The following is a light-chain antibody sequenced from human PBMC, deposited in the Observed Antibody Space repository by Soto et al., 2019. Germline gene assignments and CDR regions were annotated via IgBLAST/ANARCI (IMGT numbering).Light chain of an antibody. CDR1: QSVSSSY. CDR3: QYYDSFRT. CDR2: GAS. J-gene: IGKJ1*01. Sequence: EIVLTQSPGTLSLSPGERATLSCRASQSVSSSYLAWYQQKPGQAPRLLIYGASGRATGVPDRFSGSGSGTDFTLTISRLEPEDFAVYFCQYYDSFRTFGQGTKVEI. V-gene: IGKV3-20*01.